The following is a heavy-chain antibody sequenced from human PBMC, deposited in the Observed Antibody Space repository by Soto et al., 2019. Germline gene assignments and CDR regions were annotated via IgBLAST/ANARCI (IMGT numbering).Heavy chain of an antibody. CDR1: GYAFGAYY. J-gene: IGHJ3*01. V-gene: IGHV1-2*02. CDR2: INPPGGGA. D-gene: IGHD2-8*01. Sequence: QVQLVQSGAEVKKPGASVKVSCKASGYAFGAYYIYWVRQAPGQGLEWMGYINPPGGGARYVQEFRDRLTITTDTPKDTAYMELRSLTSDDTAIYYCAKDRVRTPNGADSFDVWGQGTSVTVS. CDR3: AKDRVRTPNGADSFDV.